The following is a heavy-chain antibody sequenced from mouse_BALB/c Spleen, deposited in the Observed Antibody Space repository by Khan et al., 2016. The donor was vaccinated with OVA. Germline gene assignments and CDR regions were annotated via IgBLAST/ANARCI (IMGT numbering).Heavy chain of an antibody. V-gene: IGHV3-2*02. J-gene: IGHJ2*01. D-gene: IGHD1-1*01. Sequence: QLEESGPGLVKPSQSLSLTCTVTGFSITSDYAWNWIRQFPGNKLEWMGYISYSGNTKYNPSLKSRISITRDTSKNQFFLQLNSVTIEDTATYYGARVYGGDFDYWGQGTTLTVSS. CDR3: ARVYGGDFDY. CDR2: ISYSGNT. CDR1: GFSITSDYA.